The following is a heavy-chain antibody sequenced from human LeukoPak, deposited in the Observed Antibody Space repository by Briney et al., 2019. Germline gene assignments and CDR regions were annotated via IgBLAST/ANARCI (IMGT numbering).Heavy chain of an antibody. Sequence: GGSLRLSCAASGFTFSNYWMTWVRQAPGKGLEWVAHINQDGSEEHYMDSARARFTISRDNAKNSLSLQMNSLRAEDTAVYYCVRDGGVSGYDLLDYWGQGTLVTVSS. J-gene: IGHJ4*02. V-gene: IGHV3-7*01. CDR2: INQDGSEE. CDR3: VRDGGVSGYDLLDY. CDR1: GFTFSNYW. D-gene: IGHD5-12*01.